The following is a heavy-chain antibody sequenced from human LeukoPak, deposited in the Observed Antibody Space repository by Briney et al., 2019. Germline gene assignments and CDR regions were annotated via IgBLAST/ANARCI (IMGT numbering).Heavy chain of an antibody. V-gene: IGHV3-23*01. D-gene: IGHD1-1*01. J-gene: IGHJ4*02. CDR1: GFILENHA. CDR3: ARDFNWNEPYYFDY. Sequence: PGGSLRFSCVASGFILENHAMSWIRQAPGKGLEWVSGTSSNGEVKYYADSVKGRFTVSRDNSKDTLYLQMDSLGVEDTAMYYCARDFNWNEPYYFDYWGPGTLVTVSS. CDR2: TSSNGEVK.